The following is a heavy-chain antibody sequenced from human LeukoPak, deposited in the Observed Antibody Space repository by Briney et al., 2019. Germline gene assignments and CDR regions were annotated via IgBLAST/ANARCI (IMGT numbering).Heavy chain of an antibody. Sequence: NPSETLSLTCAVYGGSFSGYYWSWIRQPPGKGLEWIGEINHSGSTNYNPSLKSRVTISVDTSKNQFSLKLSSVTAADTAIYYCARGAASGFSTGWYFDLWGRGTLVTVSS. J-gene: IGHJ2*01. CDR2: INHSGST. V-gene: IGHV4-34*01. CDR1: GGSFSGYY. CDR3: ARGAASGFSTGWYFDL. D-gene: IGHD3/OR15-3a*01.